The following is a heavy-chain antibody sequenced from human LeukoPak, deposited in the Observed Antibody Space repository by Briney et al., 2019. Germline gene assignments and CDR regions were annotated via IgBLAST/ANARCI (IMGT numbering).Heavy chain of an antibody. Sequence: GGSLRLSCAASGFTFSSYAMHWVRQAPGKGLEWVAVISYDGSNKYYADSVKGRFTISRDNSKNTLYLQMNSLRSEDTAVYYCARGRYFDWLGRRYYFDYWGQGTLVTVSS. D-gene: IGHD3-9*01. J-gene: IGHJ4*02. CDR1: GFTFSSYA. V-gene: IGHV3-30*04. CDR2: ISYDGSNK. CDR3: ARGRYFDWLGRRYYFDY.